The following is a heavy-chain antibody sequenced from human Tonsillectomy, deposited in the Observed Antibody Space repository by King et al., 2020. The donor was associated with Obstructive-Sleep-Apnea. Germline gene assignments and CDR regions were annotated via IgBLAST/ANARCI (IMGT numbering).Heavy chain of an antibody. CDR1: GGSISRYY. V-gene: IGHV4-59*08. J-gene: IGHJ4*02. CDR3: ATSGYSYGPLDY. D-gene: IGHD5-18*01. CDR2: IYYSAST. Sequence: VQLQESGPGLVKPSETLSLTCTVSGGSISRYYWSWIRQPPGKGLEWIGYIYYSASTNYNPSLKSRVTISVDTSKNQFSLKLSSVTAADTAVYYCATSGYSYGPLDYWGQGTLVTVSS.